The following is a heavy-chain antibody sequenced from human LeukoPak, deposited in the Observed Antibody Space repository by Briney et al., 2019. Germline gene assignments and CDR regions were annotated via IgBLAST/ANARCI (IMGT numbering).Heavy chain of an antibody. D-gene: IGHD2-21*01. CDR3: ARGVVIPLWYFDL. CDR2: IYYSGNT. CDR1: GGSMRSYY. V-gene: IGHV4-59*01. Sequence: SETLSLTCTVSGGSMRSYYWSWIRQPPGKGLEWLGYIYYSGNTNYNPSLKSRVTISIDTSKNQFSLKLSSVTAADTAVYYCARGVVIPLWYFDLWGRGSLLAVSS. J-gene: IGHJ2*01.